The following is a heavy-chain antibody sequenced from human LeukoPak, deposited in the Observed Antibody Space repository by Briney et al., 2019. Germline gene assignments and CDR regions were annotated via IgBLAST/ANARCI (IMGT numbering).Heavy chain of an antibody. V-gene: IGHV4-59*01. J-gene: IGHJ6*03. CDR2: IYYSGST. CDR1: GGSINNYY. CDR3: ARERDNDSTGYYYGYYYMDV. Sequence: PSETLSLTCKVSGGSINNYYWSWIRQPPGKGLEWIGYIYYSGSTNYNPSLKSRVTISVDTPKNQLSLKLNSVTAADTAVYYCARERDNDSTGYYYGYYYMDVWGKGTTVTVSS. D-gene: IGHD3-22*01.